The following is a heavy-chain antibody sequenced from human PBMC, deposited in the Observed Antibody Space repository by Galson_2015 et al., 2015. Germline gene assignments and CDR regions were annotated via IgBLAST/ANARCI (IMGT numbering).Heavy chain of an antibody. D-gene: IGHD2-21*01. V-gene: IGHV3-23*01. J-gene: IGHJ4*01. CDR3: AKGVGSDFYHLKDY. CDR2: ITASGQIQ. Sequence: SLRLSCAVSGFTFSSYAMSWVRQAPGKGLEWVSLITASGQIQYYADSVKRRFTISRDNSKNTLYLQMSSLRAEDTAMYFCAKGVGSDFYHLKDYSGHGSLITVSP. CDR1: GFTFSSYA.